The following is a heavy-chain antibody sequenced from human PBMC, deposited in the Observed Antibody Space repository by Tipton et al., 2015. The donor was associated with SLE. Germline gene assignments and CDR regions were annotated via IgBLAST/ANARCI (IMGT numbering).Heavy chain of an antibody. Sequence: TLSLTCAVYGGSFSGYYWSWIRQPPGKGLEWIGEINHSGSTNYNPSLKSRVTISVDTSKNQFSLKLSSVTAADTAVYYCARGGLGLDYWGQGTLVTVSS. CDR1: GGSFSGYY. CDR3: ARGGLGLDY. J-gene: IGHJ4*02. D-gene: IGHD3/OR15-3a*01. CDR2: INHSGST. V-gene: IGHV4-34*01.